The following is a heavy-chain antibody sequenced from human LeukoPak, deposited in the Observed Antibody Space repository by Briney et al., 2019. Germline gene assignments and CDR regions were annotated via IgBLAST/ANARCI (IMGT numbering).Heavy chain of an antibody. J-gene: IGHJ4*02. D-gene: IGHD6-13*01. CDR3: ARDFSKGVLEELVPPGY. CDR2: INPSGGST. V-gene: IGHV1-46*01. CDR1: GYTFTSYG. Sequence: ASVKVSCKASGYTFTSYGISWVRQAPGQGLEWMGIINPSGGSTSYAQKFQGRVTMTRDASTSTVYMELSSLRSEDTAVYYCARDFSKGVLEELVPPGYWGQGTLVTVSS.